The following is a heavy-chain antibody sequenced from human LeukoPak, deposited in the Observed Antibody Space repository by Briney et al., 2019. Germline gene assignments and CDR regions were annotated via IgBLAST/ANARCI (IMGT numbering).Heavy chain of an antibody. CDR3: ARGGGLDV. CDR2: INHNGNVN. V-gene: IGHV3-7*03. D-gene: IGHD3-16*01. CDR1: GFTFSSYW. Sequence: GGSLRLSCAASGFTFSSYWMNWARQAPGKGLEWVASINHNGNVNYYVDSVKGRFTISRDNAKNSLYLQMSNLRAEDTAVYFCARGGGLDVWGQGTRVTVSS. J-gene: IGHJ6*02.